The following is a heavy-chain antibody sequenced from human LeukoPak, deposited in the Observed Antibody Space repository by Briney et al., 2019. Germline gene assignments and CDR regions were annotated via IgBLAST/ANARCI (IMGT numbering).Heavy chain of an antibody. CDR3: AKDGLPGYFDWLLDYFDY. CDR1: GFTFSSYG. D-gene: IGHD3-9*01. CDR2: IWYDGSNK. J-gene: IGHJ4*02. Sequence: PGRSLRLSCAASGFTFSSYGMHWVRQAPGKGLEWVAVIWYDGSNKYYADSVKGRFTISRDNSKNTLYLQMNSLRAEDTAVYYCAKDGLPGYFDWLLDYFDYWGQGTQVTVSS. V-gene: IGHV3-33*06.